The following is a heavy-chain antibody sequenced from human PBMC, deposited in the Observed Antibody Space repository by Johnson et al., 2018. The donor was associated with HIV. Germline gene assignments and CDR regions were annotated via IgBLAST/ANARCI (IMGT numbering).Heavy chain of an antibody. J-gene: IGHJ3*02. Sequence: EVQLVESGGGLVQPGGSLKLSCAASGFTFSGSAMHWVRQASGKGLEWVVRIRSKANSYATAYAASVKGRFTISRDDSKNTAYLQMNSLKTEDTAVYYCTSYFSYSSSWYSGVNAFDIWGQGTMVTVSS. CDR2: IRSKANSYAT. D-gene: IGHD6-13*01. CDR1: GFTFSGSA. CDR3: TSYFSYSSSWYSGVNAFDI. V-gene: IGHV3-73*01.